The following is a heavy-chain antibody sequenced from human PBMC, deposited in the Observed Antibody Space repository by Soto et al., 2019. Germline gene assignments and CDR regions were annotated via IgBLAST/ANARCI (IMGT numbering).Heavy chain of an antibody. CDR2: INNDGSST. J-gene: IGHJ4*02. Sequence: LRLSCAASGFTFSAYWMNWVRQAPGKGLVWVSRINNDGSSTNYADSVKGRFTIPRDNTKNTLYLQMNSLRAEDTAVYYCAFVGTTGKVYWGQGTLVTVSS. CDR3: AFVGTTGKVY. D-gene: IGHD1-26*01. V-gene: IGHV3-74*01. CDR1: GFTFSAYW.